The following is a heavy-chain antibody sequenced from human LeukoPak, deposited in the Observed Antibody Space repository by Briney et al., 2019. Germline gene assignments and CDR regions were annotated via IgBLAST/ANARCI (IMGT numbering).Heavy chain of an antibody. D-gene: IGHD1-1*01. Sequence: SETLSLTCTVSGDSISPYYWNWIRQPPGKGLEWIGYNYYSGGADYNPALKSRVTISIDTSKNQFSLKLSSVTAADTAVYFCARDKVPGDYWGQGTLVTVSS. CDR3: ARDKVPGDY. CDR2: NYYSGGA. V-gene: IGHV4-59*01. CDR1: GDSISPYY. J-gene: IGHJ4*02.